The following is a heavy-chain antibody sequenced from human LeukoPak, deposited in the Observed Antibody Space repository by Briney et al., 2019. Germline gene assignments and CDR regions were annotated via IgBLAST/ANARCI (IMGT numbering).Heavy chain of an antibody. CDR2: IYYSGGT. J-gene: IGHJ4*02. CDR1: GGSISSYY. D-gene: IGHD7-27*01. CDR3: ARTNWGSGFDY. Sequence: PSETLSLTCTVSGGSISSYYWSWIRQPPGKGLEWIGYIYYSGGTYYNPSLKSRVTMSLDTSKNQFSVKLSSVTAADTAVYYCARTNWGSGFDYWGQGTLVTVSS. V-gene: IGHV4-59*08.